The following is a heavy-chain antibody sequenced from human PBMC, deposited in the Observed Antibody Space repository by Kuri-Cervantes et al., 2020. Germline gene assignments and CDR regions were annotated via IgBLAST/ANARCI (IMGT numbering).Heavy chain of an antibody. CDR3: GKGVTTVTSVAFDI. J-gene: IGHJ3*02. CDR2: MSNSGYNT. Sequence: GESLKISCAASGFTFSSYDMNWARQAPGKGLEWVSTMSNSGYNTCYADSAKGRFTISRDNSKNTLYPQMNSLRAEDMAVYYCGKGVTTVTSVAFDIWGQGTMVTVSS. CDR1: GFTFSSYD. V-gene: IGHV3-23*01. D-gene: IGHD4-17*01.